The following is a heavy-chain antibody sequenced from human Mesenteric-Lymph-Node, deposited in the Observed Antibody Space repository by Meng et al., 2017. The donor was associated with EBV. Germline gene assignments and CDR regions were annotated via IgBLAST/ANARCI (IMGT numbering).Heavy chain of an antibody. Sequence: QVGLVESGPEVKKPGASVKVSCKASGYSFTGYHMHWVRQAPGQGLEWMGRINPDSGGTNYAQKFQGRVTMTRDTSISTAYMELSGLRSDDTAVYYCARGYTGYAFLDYWGQGILVTVSS. D-gene: IGHD5-12*01. CDR1: GYSFTGYH. V-gene: IGHV1-2*06. J-gene: IGHJ4*02. CDR2: INPDSGGT. CDR3: ARGYTGYAFLDY.